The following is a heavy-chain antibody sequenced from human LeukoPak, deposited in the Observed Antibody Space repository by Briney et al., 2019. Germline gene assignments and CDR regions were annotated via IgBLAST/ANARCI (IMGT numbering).Heavy chain of an antibody. CDR2: INHSGST. Sequence: PSETLSLTCAVYGGSFSGYYWSWIRQPPGKGLEWIGEINHSGSTNYNPSLKSRVTISVDTSKNQFSLKLSSVTAADTAVYYCARFRRAYCGGDCLEYYFDYWGQGTLVTVSS. D-gene: IGHD2-21*01. CDR3: ARFRRAYCGGDCLEYYFDY. CDR1: GGSFSGYY. V-gene: IGHV4-34*01. J-gene: IGHJ4*02.